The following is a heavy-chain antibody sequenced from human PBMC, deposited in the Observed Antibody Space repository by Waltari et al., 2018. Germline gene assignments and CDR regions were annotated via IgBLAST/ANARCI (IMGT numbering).Heavy chain of an antibody. D-gene: IGHD3-16*01. CDR3: ARRGAYFFDY. CDR2: IYYTGET. Sequence: QVQMQESGPGLVKPSQTLSLTCTVSGGSISSGGYYWSWIRQHPGKGLEWIGYIYYTGETYSNPSLTSRVAISIDTSKSQFSLDLGTVTAADTAVYYCARRGAYFFDYWGRGTLVTVSS. V-gene: IGHV4-31*03. J-gene: IGHJ4*02. CDR1: GGSISSGGYY.